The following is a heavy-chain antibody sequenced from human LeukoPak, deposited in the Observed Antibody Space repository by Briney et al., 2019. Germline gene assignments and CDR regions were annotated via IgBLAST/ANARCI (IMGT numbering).Heavy chain of an antibody. CDR1: GFTFNTYT. D-gene: IGHD3-9*01. J-gene: IGHJ4*02. CDR3: ARGVVRYFDY. Sequence: PGGSLRLSCAASGFTFNTYTMNWVRQAPGKGLEWVAVISYDGSNKYYADSVKGRFTISRDNAKNSLYLQMNSLRAEGTAVYYCARGVVRYFDYWGQGALVTVSS. V-gene: IGHV3-30*03. CDR2: ISYDGSNK.